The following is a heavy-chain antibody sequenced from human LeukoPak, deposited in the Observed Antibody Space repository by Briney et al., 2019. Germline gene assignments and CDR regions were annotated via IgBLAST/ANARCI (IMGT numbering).Heavy chain of an antibody. V-gene: IGHV3-30*04. CDR2: ISYDGSNK. CDR1: GFTFSSYA. J-gene: IGHJ4*02. Sequence: GRSLRLSCAASGFTFSSYAMHWVRQAPGKGLEGVVVISYDGSNKYYADSVKGRFTISRDNSKNTLYLQMNSLRAEDTAVYYCARDGHGDSPNYYFDYWGQGTLVTVSS. CDR3: ARDGHGDSPNYYFDY. D-gene: IGHD4-17*01.